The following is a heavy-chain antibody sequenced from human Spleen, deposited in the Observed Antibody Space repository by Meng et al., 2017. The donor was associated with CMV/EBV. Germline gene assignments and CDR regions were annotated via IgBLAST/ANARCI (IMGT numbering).Heavy chain of an antibody. V-gene: IGHV3-21*01. CDR1: GFTFSSYS. Sequence: GESLKISCAASGFTFSSYSMNWVRQAPGKGLEWVSSISSSSSYIYYADSVKGRFTISRDNAKNSLYLQMNSLRAEDTAVYYCARESTVDYRVDYWGQGTLVTVSS. J-gene: IGHJ4*02. CDR3: ARESTVDYRVDY. CDR2: ISSSSSYI. D-gene: IGHD7-27*01.